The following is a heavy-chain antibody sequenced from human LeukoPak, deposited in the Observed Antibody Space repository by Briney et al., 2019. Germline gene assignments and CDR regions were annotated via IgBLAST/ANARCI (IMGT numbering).Heavy chain of an antibody. CDR2: ISYDGSNK. CDR1: GFTFSSYA. V-gene: IGHV3-30-3*01. J-gene: IGHJ4*02. CDR3: ARVTQYTDILRFLEWPLDY. Sequence: GRSLRLSCAASGFTFSSYAMHWVRQAPGKGLEWVAVISYDGSNKYYADSVKGRFTTSRDNSKNTLYLQMNSLRAEDTAVYYCARVTQYTDILRFLEWPLDYWGQGTLVTVSS. D-gene: IGHD3-3*01.